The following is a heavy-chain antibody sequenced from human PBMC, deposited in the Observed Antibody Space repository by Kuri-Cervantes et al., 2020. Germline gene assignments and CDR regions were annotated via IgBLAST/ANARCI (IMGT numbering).Heavy chain of an antibody. J-gene: IGHJ6*02. CDR2: INHSGST. CDR3: ASGTSMIHLRKRGYYGMDV. D-gene: IGHD3-22*01. Sequence: SETLSLTCAVYGGSFSGYYWSWIRQPPGEGLEWSGEINHSGSTNYNPSLKSRVTISVDTSKNQFSLKLSSVTAADAAVYYCASGTSMIHLRKRGYYGMDVWGQGTTVTVSS. CDR1: GGSFSGYY. V-gene: IGHV4-34*01.